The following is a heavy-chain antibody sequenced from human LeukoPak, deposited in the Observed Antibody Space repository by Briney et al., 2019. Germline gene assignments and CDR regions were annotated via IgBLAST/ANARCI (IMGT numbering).Heavy chain of an antibody. J-gene: IGHJ4*02. CDR2: INWNGGST. CDR3: ARGSIAAAGIDY. CDR1: GFTFDDYG. V-gene: IGHV3-20*01. Sequence: PGGSLRLSCAASGFTFDDYGMSWVRQAPGKGLEWVSGINWNGGSTGCADSVKGRFTISRDNAKNPLYLQMNSLRAEDTALYHCARGSIAAAGIDYWGQGTLVTVSS. D-gene: IGHD6-13*01.